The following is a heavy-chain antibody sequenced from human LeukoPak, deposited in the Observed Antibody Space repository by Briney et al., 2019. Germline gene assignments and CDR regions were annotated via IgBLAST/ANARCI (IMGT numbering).Heavy chain of an antibody. V-gene: IGHV3-74*01. CDR3: ASAQEGTGPTMDY. D-gene: IGHD1-26*01. J-gene: IGHJ4*02. Sequence: TGGSLRLSCAASGFTFSTYWMHWVRQTPGKGLVWVSRITSDGSDTYYADSVKGRFTISRDNAKNALYLQMSSLRVEDTAVHYCASAQEGTGPTMDYWCQSILVTVSS. CDR2: ITSDGSDT. CDR1: GFTFSTYW.